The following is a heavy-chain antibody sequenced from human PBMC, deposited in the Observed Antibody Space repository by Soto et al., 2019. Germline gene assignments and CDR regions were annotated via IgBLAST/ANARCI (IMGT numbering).Heavy chain of an antibody. CDR2: VIPLFDTA. V-gene: IGHV1-69*01. J-gene: IGHJ6*02. D-gene: IGHD3-16*01. CDR3: ATGGHNDGYNFYHGMDV. CDR1: GGIFTNNA. Sequence: QVQVVQSGAEVKKPGSSVKVSCKVSGGIFTNNAISWVRQAPGQGLEWLGGVIPLFDTAYYAQSFRGRLRISADGATTTAYMELSGLTSADPAVYFCATGGHNDGYNFYHGMDVWGQGTTVTVS.